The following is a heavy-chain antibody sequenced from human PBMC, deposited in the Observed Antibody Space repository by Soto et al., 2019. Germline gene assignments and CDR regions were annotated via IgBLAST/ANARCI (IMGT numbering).Heavy chain of an antibody. Sequence: NPSETLSLTCTASGGSISSSSYYSGWSRQPPGQGLEWIRSISYVGSTYYTPTLKSRVTMSVDPSKNQFSLKLSPVTAADRAVYHCARRRYRSGGSCYWFDPWGQGTLVIVSS. J-gene: IGHJ5*02. CDR3: ARRRYRSGGSCYWFDP. V-gene: IGHV4-39*01. D-gene: IGHD2-15*01. CDR1: GGSISSSSYY. CDR2: ISYVGST.